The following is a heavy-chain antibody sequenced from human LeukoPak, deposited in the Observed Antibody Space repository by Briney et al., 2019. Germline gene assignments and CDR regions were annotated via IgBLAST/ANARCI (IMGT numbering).Heavy chain of an antibody. D-gene: IGHD5-24*01. CDR1: GITFRGYW. Sequence: GGSLRLSCAASGITFRGYWMSWVRQAPGKGLEWVANTNEHGSEKYYVDSVKGRFTISRDNAKNPLYLQMNSLSAEDTAIYYCTINEHWGQGTLVSVSS. J-gene: IGHJ1*01. CDR3: TINEH. CDR2: TNEHGSEK. V-gene: IGHV3-7*01.